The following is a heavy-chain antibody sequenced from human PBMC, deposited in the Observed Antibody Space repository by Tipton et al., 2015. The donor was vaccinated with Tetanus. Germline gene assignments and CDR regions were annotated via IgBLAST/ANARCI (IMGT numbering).Heavy chain of an antibody. CDR3: VVSSPAFDF. D-gene: IGHD6-6*01. CDR1: GGAISGYY. Sequence: TLSLTCTVSGGAISGYYWSWIRQPPGKGLEWIGTIYYSGSTYYNPSLKSRLAVSVDASKNQFSLKLSSVTAADTAVYYCVVSSPAFDFWGQGTLVTVSS. J-gene: IGHJ4*02. CDR2: IYYSGST. V-gene: IGHV4-59*04.